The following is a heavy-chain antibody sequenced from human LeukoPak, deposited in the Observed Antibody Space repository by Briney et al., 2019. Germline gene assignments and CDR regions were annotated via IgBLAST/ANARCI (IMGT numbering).Heavy chain of an antibody. V-gene: IGHV3-23*01. CDR3: AKDVTFGGVIVPLYFDY. CDR2: ISGSGGST. D-gene: IGHD3-16*02. CDR1: GFTLRNYA. Sequence: GGSLRLSCAGSGFTLRNYAMSWVRQAPGKGLEWVSGISGSGGSTYYADSVKGRFTISRDNSKNTLYLQMNSLRAEDTAVYYCAKDVTFGGVIVPLYFDYWGQGTLVTVSS. J-gene: IGHJ4*02.